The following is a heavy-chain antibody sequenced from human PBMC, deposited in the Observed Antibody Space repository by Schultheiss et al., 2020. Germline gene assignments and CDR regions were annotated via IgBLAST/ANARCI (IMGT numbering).Heavy chain of an antibody. D-gene: IGHD6-19*01. V-gene: IGHV3-7*01. CDR1: GFTFSSYW. CDR2: IIQDGSEK. J-gene: IGHJ2*01. Sequence: GGSLRLSCAASGFTFSSYWMNWVRQTPGKGLEWVANIIQDGSEKNYVDSVKGRFTISRDNAKNSLYLQMNSLRAEDTAVYYCARDSASGDSSGWPHYYFDLWGRGTLVTVSS. CDR3: ARDSASGDSSGWPHYYFDL.